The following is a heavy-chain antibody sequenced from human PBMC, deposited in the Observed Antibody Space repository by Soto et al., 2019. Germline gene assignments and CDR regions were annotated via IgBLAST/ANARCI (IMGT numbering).Heavy chain of an antibody. J-gene: IGHJ6*02. Sequence: EVQLVESGGGLVQPGGSLRLSCAASGFTFSSYWMHWVRQAPGKGLVWVSRINSDGSSTSYADSVKGRFTFSRDNAKNTLYLQMNSLRAEDTAVYYCARMWAVAGLYYYYGMDVWGQGTTVTVSS. CDR3: ARMWAVAGLYYYYGMDV. V-gene: IGHV3-74*01. D-gene: IGHD6-19*01. CDR1: GFTFSSYW. CDR2: INSDGSST.